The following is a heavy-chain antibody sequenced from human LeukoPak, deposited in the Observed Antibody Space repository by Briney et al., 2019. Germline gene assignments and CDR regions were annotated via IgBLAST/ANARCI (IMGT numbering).Heavy chain of an antibody. Sequence: SETLSLTCSVSGSSIGRHYWTWIRQPPGKGLEWIGHTHFSGSSNYNPSLKSRATTSLDRAKNQISLTLTSVTAADTAVYFCARAKPAGSYDFWGQGTLVTVSS. J-gene: IGHJ4*02. V-gene: IGHV4-59*11. CDR3: ARAKPAGSYDF. CDR2: THFSGSS. D-gene: IGHD6-13*01. CDR1: GSSIGRHY.